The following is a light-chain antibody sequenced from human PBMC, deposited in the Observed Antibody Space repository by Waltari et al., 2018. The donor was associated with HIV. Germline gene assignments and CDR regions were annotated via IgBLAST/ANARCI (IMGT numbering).Light chain of an antibody. Sequence: QSVLTQPPSASGAPGQTVTISCSGSTSNVETQWVYWYQQLPGTAPKLLIYRNYQRPSGVPDRFSSSKSGASASLIISGLRSEDEADYFCGVWDSTLKQWLFGGRTKL. CDR2: RNY. CDR3: GVWDSTLKQWL. J-gene: IGLJ3*02. V-gene: IGLV1-47*01. CDR1: TSNVETQW.